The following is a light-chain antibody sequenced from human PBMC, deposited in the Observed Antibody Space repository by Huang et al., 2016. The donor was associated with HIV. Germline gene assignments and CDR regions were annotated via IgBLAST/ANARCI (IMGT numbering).Light chain of an antibody. Sequence: EIVLTQSPGTLSLSPGERATLSCSASQSVTNNSLAWYKQNPVQAPRPVIYGASSRATGIQVRFSGSGYVTDFTLTISRLEPDDFLFYYCQQYGGSPRTFGQGTKLEIK. V-gene: IGKV3-20*01. CDR2: GAS. CDR3: QQYGGSPRT. J-gene: IGKJ2*01. CDR1: QSVTNNS.